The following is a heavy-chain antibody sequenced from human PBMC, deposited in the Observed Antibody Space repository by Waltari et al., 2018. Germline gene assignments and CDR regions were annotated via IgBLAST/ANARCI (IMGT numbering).Heavy chain of an antibody. V-gene: IGHV1-69*08. D-gene: IGHD3-10*01. CDR2: IIPIFGTA. J-gene: IGHJ6*02. Sequence: QVQLVQSGAEVKKPGSSVKVSCKASGGTFSSYAISWVRQAPGQGLEWMGRIIPIFGTANYAQKFQGRVTITADKSTSTAYMELSSLRSEDTAVYYCARLKGSGSYYNRDYYYYGMDVWGQGTTVTVSS. CDR3: ARLKGSGSYYNRDYYYYGMDV. CDR1: GGTFSSYA.